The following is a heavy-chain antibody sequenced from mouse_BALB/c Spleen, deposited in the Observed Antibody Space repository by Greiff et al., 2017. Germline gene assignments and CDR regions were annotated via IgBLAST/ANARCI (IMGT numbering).Heavy chain of an antibody. D-gene: IGHD1-1*01. Sequence: QVQLQQSGPGLVQPSQSLSITCTVSGFSLTSYGVHWVRQSPGKGLEWLGVIWSGGSTDYNAAFISRLSISKDNSKSQVFFKMNSLQANDTAIYYCARTYGSSYWFAYWGQGTLVTVSA. CDR1: GFSLTSYG. CDR3: ARTYGSSYWFAY. CDR2: IWSGGST. J-gene: IGHJ3*01. V-gene: IGHV2-2*02.